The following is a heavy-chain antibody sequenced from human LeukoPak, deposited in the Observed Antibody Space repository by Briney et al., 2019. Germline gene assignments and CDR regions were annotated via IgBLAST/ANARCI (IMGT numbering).Heavy chain of an antibody. Sequence: PGGSLRLSCAASGFTFSSYTMHWVRQAPGKGLEWVSVITTDGSSKYYADSVKGRFTISRDNSKNTLYLQMNSLRAEDTAVYYGARGVHYYYASMDVWGQGTTVTVSS. CDR1: GFTFSSYT. V-gene: IGHV3-30-3*01. J-gene: IGHJ6*02. D-gene: IGHD3-10*01. CDR3: ARGVHYYYASMDV. CDR2: ITTDGSSK.